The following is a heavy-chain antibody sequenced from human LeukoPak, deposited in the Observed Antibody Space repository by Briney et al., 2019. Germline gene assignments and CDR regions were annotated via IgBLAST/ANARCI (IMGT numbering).Heavy chain of an antibody. CDR3: ARDRSVEAAGPHDH. Sequence: GSLRLSCAGSGFTFDDYGMSWVRQAPGKGLEWVSGINWNGGSTGYADSVKGRFTISRDNAKNSLYLQMNSLRAEDTALYYCARDRSVEAAGPHDHWGQGTLVTVSS. D-gene: IGHD6-13*01. V-gene: IGHV3-20*04. CDR2: INWNGGST. J-gene: IGHJ4*02. CDR1: GFTFDDYG.